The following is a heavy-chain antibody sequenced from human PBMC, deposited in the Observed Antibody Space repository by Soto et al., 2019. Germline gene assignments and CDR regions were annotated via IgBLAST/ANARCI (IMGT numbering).Heavy chain of an antibody. J-gene: IGHJ4*02. V-gene: IGHV3-48*01. CDR2: ISTSSTI. Sequence: EVQLVESGGGLVQPGGSLRLSCAASGFTFSSYSMNWVRQAPGKELEWVSYISTSSTIYYADSVKGRFTISRDNAKNSLYLQINSLRAEDTAVYYCARDLNYGLFDYWGQGTLVTVSS. CDR3: ARDLNYGLFDY. CDR1: GFTFSSYS. D-gene: IGHD4-17*01.